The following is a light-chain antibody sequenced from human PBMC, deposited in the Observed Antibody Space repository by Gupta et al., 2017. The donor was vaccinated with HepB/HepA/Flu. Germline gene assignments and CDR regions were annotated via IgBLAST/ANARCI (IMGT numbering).Light chain of an antibody. J-gene: IGKJ5*01. CDR2: LGS. CDR1: QSLLHSNGYNY. V-gene: IGKV2-28*01. CDR3: SQGLQSQLT. Sequence: DIVMTQSPLSLPVTPGEPASISCRSSQSLLHSNGYNYLDWHLQKPGQSPQLLIYLGSNRASGVPDRFSGRGSGRDFTLKISRVEAEDVGVKYCSQGLQSQLTFGEGTRLEIK.